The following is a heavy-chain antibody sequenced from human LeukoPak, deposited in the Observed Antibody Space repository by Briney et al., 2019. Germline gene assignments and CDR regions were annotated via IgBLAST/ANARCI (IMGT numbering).Heavy chain of an antibody. CDR3: ARVKSAVTTNYYYYYMDV. Sequence: ASVKVSCKASGYTSTSYGISWVRQAPGQGLEWMGWISAYNGNTNYAQKLQGRVTMTTDTSTSTAYMELRSLRSDDTAVYYCARVKSAVTTNYYYYYMDVWGKGTTVTVSS. CDR2: ISAYNGNT. D-gene: IGHD4-17*01. CDR1: GYTSTSYG. V-gene: IGHV1-18*01. J-gene: IGHJ6*03.